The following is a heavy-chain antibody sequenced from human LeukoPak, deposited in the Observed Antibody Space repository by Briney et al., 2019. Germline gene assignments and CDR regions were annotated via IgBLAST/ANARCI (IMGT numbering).Heavy chain of an antibody. V-gene: IGHV3-38-3*01. CDR2: ISGGST. D-gene: IGHD3-10*01. Sequence: GGSLRLSCAASGFTVSSNEMSWVRQAPGKGLEWVSSISGGSTYYADSRKGRFNISRDNSKNTVHLQMNSLRAEDTAVYYCARGTAGSHKDFDYWGQGTLVTVSS. CDR1: GFTVSSNE. CDR3: ARGTAGSHKDFDY. J-gene: IGHJ4*02.